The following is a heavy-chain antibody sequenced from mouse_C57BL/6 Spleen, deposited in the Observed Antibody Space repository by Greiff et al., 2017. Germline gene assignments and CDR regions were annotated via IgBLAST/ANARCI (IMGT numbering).Heavy chain of an antibody. D-gene: IGHD1-1*01. CDR1: GYTFTSYW. CDR2: INPSNGGT. J-gene: IGHJ1*03. V-gene: IGHV1-53*01. CDR3: ARSEYYGTDWYFDV. Sequence: QVQLQQPGTELVKPGASVKLSCKASGYTFTSYWMHWVKQRPGQGLEWIGNINPSNGGTNYNEKFKSKATLTVDKSSSTAYMQLSSLTSEDSAVYYCARSEYYGTDWYFDVWGTGTTVTVSS.